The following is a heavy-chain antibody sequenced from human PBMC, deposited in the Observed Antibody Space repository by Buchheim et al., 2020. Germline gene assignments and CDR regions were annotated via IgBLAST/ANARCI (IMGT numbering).Heavy chain of an antibody. J-gene: IGHJ6*02. CDR2: IYYSGST. Sequence: QVQLQESGPGLVKPSETLSLTCTVSGGSISSYYWSWIRQPPGKGLEWIGYIYYSGSTNYNPSLKSRVTISVDTSKNQFSLKLSSVTAADTAVYYCATYYYNYGMDVWGQGTT. V-gene: IGHV4-59*12. CDR3: ATYYYNYGMDV. CDR1: GGSISSYY.